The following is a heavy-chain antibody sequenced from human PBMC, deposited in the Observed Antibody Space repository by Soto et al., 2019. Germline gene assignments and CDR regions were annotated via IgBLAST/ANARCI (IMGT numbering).Heavy chain of an antibody. V-gene: IGHV1-69*01. CDR3: AREYQLLWNYYYYGMDV. CDR1: GGTFSSYA. J-gene: IGHJ6*02. CDR2: IIPIFGTA. D-gene: IGHD2-2*01. Sequence: QVQLVQSGAEVKKPGSSVKVSCKASGGTFSSYAISWVRQAPGQGLEWMGGIIPIFGTANYAQKFQGRVTITADESTSTAYMVLSSLRSEDTAVYYCAREYQLLWNYYYYGMDVWGQGTTVTVSS.